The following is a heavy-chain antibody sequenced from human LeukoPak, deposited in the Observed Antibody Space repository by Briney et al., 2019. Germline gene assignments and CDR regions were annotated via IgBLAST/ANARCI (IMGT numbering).Heavy chain of an antibody. CDR1: GGTFSRYA. CDR2: ISAYNGNT. D-gene: IGHD4-17*01. J-gene: IGHJ4*01. CDR3: ARDRVGGDLTGVSLY. V-gene: IGHV1-18*01. Sequence: ASVKVSCKASGGTFSRYAISWVRQAPGQGLEWMGWISAYNGNTHYAQKFRGRLTLTTETSTSTAYLELRSLKSDDTAVYYCARDRVGGDLTGVSLYWGQGTLVTVSS.